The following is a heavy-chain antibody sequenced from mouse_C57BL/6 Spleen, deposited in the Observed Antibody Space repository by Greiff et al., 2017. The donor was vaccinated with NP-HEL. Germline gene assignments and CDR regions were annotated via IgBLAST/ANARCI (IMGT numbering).Heavy chain of an antibody. D-gene: IGHD6-1*01. V-gene: IGHV14-4*01. J-gene: IGHJ4*01. CDR2: IDPENGDT. CDR3: TTEGQGAMDY. Sequence: VHVKQSGAELVRPGASVKLSCTASGFNIKDDYMHWVKQRPEQGLEWIGWIDPENGDTEYASKFQGKATITADTSSNTAYLQLSSLTSEDTAVYYCTTEGQGAMDYWGQGTSVTVSS. CDR1: GFNIKDDY.